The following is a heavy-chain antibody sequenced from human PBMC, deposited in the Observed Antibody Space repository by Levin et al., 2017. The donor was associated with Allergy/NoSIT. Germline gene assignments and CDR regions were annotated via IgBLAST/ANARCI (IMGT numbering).Heavy chain of an antibody. V-gene: IGHV3-49*03. J-gene: IGHJ4*02. Sequence: SCTASGFTFGDYGMSWFRQAPGKGLEWVGFIRSKDYAGTTEYAASVKGRFTISRDDYRSIAYLQMNSLKTEDTAVYYCTKLDTSGYYPYYFDYWGQGTLVTVSS. CDR3: TKLDTSGYYPYYFDY. D-gene: IGHD3-22*01. CDR1: GFTFGDYG. CDR2: IRSKDYAGTT.